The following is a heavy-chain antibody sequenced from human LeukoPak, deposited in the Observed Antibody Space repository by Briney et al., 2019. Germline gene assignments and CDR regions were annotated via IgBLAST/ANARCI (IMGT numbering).Heavy chain of an antibody. D-gene: IGHD1-26*01. J-gene: IGHJ4*02. V-gene: IGHV3-7*03. CDR2: IKQDGSKK. CDR1: GFTLSKSW. Sequence: GGSLRLSCAASGFTLSKSWMTWVRQAPGKGLEWLANIKQDGSKKNYVDSVKGRFTISRDHDKNLLYLQMNSLRAEDTAVYYCTPEMWGPEYWGQGTLVSV. CDR3: TPEMWGPEY.